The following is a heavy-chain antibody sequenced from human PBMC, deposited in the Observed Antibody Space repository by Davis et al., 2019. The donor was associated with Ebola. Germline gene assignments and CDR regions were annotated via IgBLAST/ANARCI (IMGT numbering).Heavy chain of an antibody. CDR1: SSPFSCYS. CDR3: ARGNLYSSRSQYYGMDV. D-gene: IGHD6-13*01. J-gene: IGHJ6*04. CDR2: IIPIFGTA. V-gene: IGHV1-69*13. Sequence: SVKVSCNASSSPFSCYSISWVRQAPGQGLEWMGGIIPIFGTANYAQKFQGRVTITADESTSTAYMELSSLRSEDTAVYYCARGNLYSSRSQYYGMDVWGKGTTVKVSS.